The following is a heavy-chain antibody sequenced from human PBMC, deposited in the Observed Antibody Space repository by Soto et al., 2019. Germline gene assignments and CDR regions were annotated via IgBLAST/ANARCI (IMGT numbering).Heavy chain of an antibody. D-gene: IGHD2-8*01. CDR2: IYWNEDK. CDR3: VHTVMVHTITGGHYFDY. CDR1: AFSLSTNGVG. Sequence: GSGPTLVNPTQTLTLTCTFSAFSLSTNGVGVGWIRQPPGKPLEWLAVIYWNEDKRYSRSLKSRLSITKDTSKNQEVLTMTTMDPVDTATYYCVHTVMVHTITGGHYFDYWGQGTLVTVSS. J-gene: IGHJ4*02. V-gene: IGHV2-5*01.